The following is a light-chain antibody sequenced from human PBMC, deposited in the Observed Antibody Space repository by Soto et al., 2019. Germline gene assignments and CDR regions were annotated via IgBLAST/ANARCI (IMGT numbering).Light chain of an antibody. CDR1: QSVSSSY. V-gene: IGKV3-20*01. CDR3: QQYNTWPPWYT. Sequence: EIVLTQSPGTLSLSPGERATLSCRASQSVSSSYLAWYQQKPGQAPRLLIYGASSRATGIPDRFSGSGSGTDFTLTISRLEPEDFAVYYCQQYNTWPPWYTFGQGTKLEIK. J-gene: IGKJ2*01. CDR2: GAS.